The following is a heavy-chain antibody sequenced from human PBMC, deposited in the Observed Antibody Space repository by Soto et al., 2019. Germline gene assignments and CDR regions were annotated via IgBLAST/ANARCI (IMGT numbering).Heavy chain of an antibody. CDR3: AKDGDFSYTFDH. CDR2: ISGSGDTT. D-gene: IGHD3-10*01. CDR1: DFRFSTYG. Sequence: DVQLLESGGGLVQPGGSLRLSCAASDFRFSTYGMNWVRQAPGKGLEWVSGISGSGDTTYYADSVKGRFTISRDSSKNTVYLQMNSLRAEDTAVYYCAKDGDFSYTFDHWGQGTLVTVSS. V-gene: IGHV3-23*01. J-gene: IGHJ4*02.